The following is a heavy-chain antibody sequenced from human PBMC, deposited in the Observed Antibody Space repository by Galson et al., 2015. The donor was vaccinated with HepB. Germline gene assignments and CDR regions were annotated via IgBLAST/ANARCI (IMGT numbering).Heavy chain of an antibody. CDR3: ARDGYSSSWYVRYVDL. Sequence: SLRLSCAASGFTVSSNYMSWVRQAPGKGLEWVSVISSGGSTYYAASVKGRFTSSRDNSKNTLYLQVNSLRAEDTAVYYCARDGYSSSWYVRYVDLWGRGTLVTVSS. V-gene: IGHV3-66*01. J-gene: IGHJ2*01. CDR1: GFTVSSNY. CDR2: ISSGGST. D-gene: IGHD6-13*01.